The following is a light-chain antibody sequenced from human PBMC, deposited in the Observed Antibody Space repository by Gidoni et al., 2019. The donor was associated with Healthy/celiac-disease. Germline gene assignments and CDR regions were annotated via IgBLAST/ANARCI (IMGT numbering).Light chain of an antibody. CDR2: AAS. CDR1: QGISSY. V-gene: IGKV1-9*01. Sequence: DIQFPQSPSFLSASVGDRVTITFWASQGISSYLAWYQQKPGKAPKLLIYAASTLQSGVPSRFSGSGSGTEFTLTISSLQPEDFATYYCQQLNSYPLTFGGXTKVEIK. CDR3: QQLNSYPLT. J-gene: IGKJ4*01.